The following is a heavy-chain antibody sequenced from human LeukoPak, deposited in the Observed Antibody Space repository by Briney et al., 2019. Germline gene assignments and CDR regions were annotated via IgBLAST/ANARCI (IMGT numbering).Heavy chain of an antibody. CDR1: GFTFSSYA. Sequence: PGGSLRLSCAASGFTFSSYAMSWVRQAPGKGLEWVSSISRSGSSSYYADSVRGRFTISRDNSKNTLYLQMHSLRAEDTAVYYCAKDMGPRATTFASWGQGTLVSVSS. J-gene: IGHJ4*02. V-gene: IGHV3-23*01. D-gene: IGHD1-26*01. CDR3: AKDMGPRATTFAS. CDR2: ISRSGSSS.